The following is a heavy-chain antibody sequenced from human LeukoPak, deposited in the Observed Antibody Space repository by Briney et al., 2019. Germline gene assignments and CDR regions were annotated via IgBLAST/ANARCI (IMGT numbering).Heavy chain of an antibody. Sequence: ASVKVSCKASGYTFTTFDINWVRQAPGQGLEWMGWINPNSGDTNYAQKSQGRVTMTRDTSISTAYMELSRLRSDDTAVYYCARGVGPRYFDLWGRGTLVTVSS. CDR1: GYTFTTFD. J-gene: IGHJ2*01. CDR2: INPNSGDT. CDR3: ARGVGPRYFDL. D-gene: IGHD1-26*01. V-gene: IGHV1-2*02.